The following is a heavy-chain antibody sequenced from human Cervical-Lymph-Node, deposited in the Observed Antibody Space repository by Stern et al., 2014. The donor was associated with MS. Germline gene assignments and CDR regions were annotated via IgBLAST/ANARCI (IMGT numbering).Heavy chain of an antibody. V-gene: IGHV3-7*01. CDR1: GFTFSSYW. J-gene: IGHJ4*02. D-gene: IGHD5-18*01. Sequence: EVQLEESGGGLVQPGGSLRLSCAASGFTFSSYWMSWVRQAPGKGLEWVADITQDGSEQYYADSVKGRFTISRDKSQHSLCLQMNSLRAEDTAVYYCARDQVTGTCFDYWGQGTLVTVSS. CDR2: ITQDGSEQ. CDR3: ARDQVTGTCFDY.